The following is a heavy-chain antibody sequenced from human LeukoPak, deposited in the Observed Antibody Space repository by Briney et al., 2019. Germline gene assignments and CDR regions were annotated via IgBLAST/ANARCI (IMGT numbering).Heavy chain of an antibody. CDR1: GFTVRSNH. D-gene: IGHD6-19*01. CDR3: MRQGLGGAGR. Sequence: PGGSLRLSCAASGFTVRSNHMNWVRQAPGKGLEWVSVIFSAGDTSYADFVKGRFTISRDSSKNTLFLQMNSLTPEDTAVYYCMRQGLGGAGRWGQGTLVTVSS. CDR2: IFSAGDT. J-gene: IGHJ4*02. V-gene: IGHV3-66*02.